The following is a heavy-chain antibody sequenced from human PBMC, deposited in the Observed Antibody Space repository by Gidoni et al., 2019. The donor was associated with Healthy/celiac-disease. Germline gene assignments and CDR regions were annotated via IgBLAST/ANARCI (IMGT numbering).Heavy chain of an antibody. J-gene: IGHJ6*02. Sequence: QVQLVQSGAEVKKPGSSVKVSCKASGGTFSSYAISWVRQAPGQGLEWMGGIIPIFGTANYAQKFQGRVTITADESTSTAYMELSSLRSEDTAVYYCARAHLGCSGGSCYADYYYYGMDVWGQGTTVTVSS. D-gene: IGHD2-15*01. CDR2: IIPIFGTA. CDR1: GGTFSSYA. V-gene: IGHV1-69*12. CDR3: ARAHLGCSGGSCYADYYYYGMDV.